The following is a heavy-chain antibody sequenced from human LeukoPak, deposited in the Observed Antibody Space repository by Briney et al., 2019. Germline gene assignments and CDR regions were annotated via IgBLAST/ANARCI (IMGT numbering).Heavy chain of an antibody. CDR2: INHSGST. V-gene: IGHV4-34*01. CDR3: ARHTPRPNTRELLGFDY. J-gene: IGHJ4*02. D-gene: IGHD1-26*01. CDR1: GGSFSGYY. Sequence: SETLSLTCAVYGGSFSGYYWSWIRQPPGKGLEWIGEINHSGSTNYNPPLKSRVTISVDTSKNQFSLKLSSVTAADTAVYYCARHTPRPNTRELLGFDYWGQGTLVTVSS.